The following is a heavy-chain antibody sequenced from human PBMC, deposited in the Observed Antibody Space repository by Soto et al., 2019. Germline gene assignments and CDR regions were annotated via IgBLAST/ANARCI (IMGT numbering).Heavy chain of an antibody. V-gene: IGHV4-39*01. D-gene: IGHD2-2*01. CDR3: ARGGDYCSSTRCYGY. CDR2: IYSRGST. CDR1: GGSISSSSYY. J-gene: IGHJ4*02. Sequence: QLQLQESGPGLVKPSETLSLTCTVSGGSISSSSYYWGWIRQPPGKGLEWIGRIYSRGSTYYNPSLKSRVTISVDTSKNQFSLKLSAVTAADTAVYYCARGGDYCSSTRCYGYWGQGTLVTVSS.